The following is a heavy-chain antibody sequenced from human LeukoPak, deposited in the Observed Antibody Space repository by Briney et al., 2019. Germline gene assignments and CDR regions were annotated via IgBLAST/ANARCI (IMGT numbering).Heavy chain of an antibody. CDR1: GFTFSSFA. J-gene: IGHJ5*02. V-gene: IGHV3-23*01. CDR3: ARIPSRGNFFDP. D-gene: IGHD1-7*01. Sequence: GGSLRLSCAASGFTFSSFAMSWVRQAPGKGLEWVSSISTSGGSTYYADSVKGRFTISRDNTKNSLYLQMNSLRAEDTAVYYCARIPSRGNFFDPWGQGTLVTVSS. CDR2: ISTSGGST.